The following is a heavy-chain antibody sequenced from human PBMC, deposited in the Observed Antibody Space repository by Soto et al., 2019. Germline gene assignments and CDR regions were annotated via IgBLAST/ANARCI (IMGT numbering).Heavy chain of an antibody. Sequence: QVQLQESGPGLVKPSGTLSLTCAVSGDSISNSRWWTWVRQPPGKGLEWIGDIFHSGATNYNPSLTSRVFIPVDKPQNPFSLKVSSVTAADTAVYYCAYSTGWYRHDVWGQGTLVTVSS. V-gene: IGHV4-4*02. D-gene: IGHD6-19*01. J-gene: IGHJ3*01. CDR3: AYSTGWYRHDV. CDR2: IFHSGAT. CDR1: GDSISNSRW.